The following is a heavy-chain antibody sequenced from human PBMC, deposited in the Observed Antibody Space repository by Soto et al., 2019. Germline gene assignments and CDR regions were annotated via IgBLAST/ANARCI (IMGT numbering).Heavy chain of an antibody. D-gene: IGHD3-22*01. V-gene: IGHV3-23*01. CDR2: IGHSGTST. J-gene: IGHJ4*02. CDR3: AKVRDDTPLTSFDY. Sequence: GGSLRLSCAASGFTFSSFGMGWVRQAPGKGLDWVSSIGHSGTSTYYADSVKGRFTISRDNSKTTLYLQMNRLGAEDAAVYYCAKVRDDTPLTSFDYWGLGTLVTVSS. CDR1: GFTFSSFG.